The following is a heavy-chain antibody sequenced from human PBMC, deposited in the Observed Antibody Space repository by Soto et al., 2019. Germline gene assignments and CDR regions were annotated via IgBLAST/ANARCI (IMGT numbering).Heavy chain of an antibody. CDR2: INPKSGGT. Sequence: ASVKVSCKASGGTFTANYIHWVRQAPGQGFEWMGWINPKSGGTKYPQKFQGRVTMTRDTSLSTVYMTLTRLTSDDTAVYYCAREDSIIIPAVSDFWGQGTLVTVSS. V-gene: IGHV1-2*02. CDR3: AREDSIIIPAVSDF. J-gene: IGHJ4*02. CDR1: GGTFTANY. D-gene: IGHD2-2*01.